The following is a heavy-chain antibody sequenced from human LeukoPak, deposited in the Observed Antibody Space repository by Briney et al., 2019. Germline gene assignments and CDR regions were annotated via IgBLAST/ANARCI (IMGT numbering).Heavy chain of an antibody. J-gene: IGHJ6*02. CDR3: ARYSGYSGYDFLNPRDYYYGMDV. V-gene: IGHV1-69*13. CDR2: IIPIFGTA. Sequence: ASVKVSCKASGGTFSSYAISWVRQAPGQGLEWMGGIIPIFGTANYAQKFQGRVTITADESTSTAYMELSSLRSEDTAVYYCARYSGYSGYDFLNPRDYYYGMDVWGQGTTVTVSS. CDR1: GGTFSSYA. D-gene: IGHD5-12*01.